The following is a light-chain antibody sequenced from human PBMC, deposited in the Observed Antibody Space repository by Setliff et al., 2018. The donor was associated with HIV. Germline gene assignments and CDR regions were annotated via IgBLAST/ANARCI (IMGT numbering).Light chain of an antibody. CDR2: DVT. V-gene: IGLV2-14*03. J-gene: IGLJ3*02. CDR3: SAYTSRGTWV. CDR1: SGDIGGHNH. Sequence: QAVVTQPASVSGSPGQSITISCTGTSGDIGGHNHVSWYQQHPGKAPQLMIYDVTSRPSGISNRFSGSKSGNTASLNVSGLLPEDEADYHCSAYTSRGTWVFGGGTKVTVL.